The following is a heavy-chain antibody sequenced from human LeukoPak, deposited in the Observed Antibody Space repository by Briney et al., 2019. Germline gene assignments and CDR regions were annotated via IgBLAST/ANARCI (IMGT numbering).Heavy chain of an antibody. CDR2: IYHSGST. CDR3: ARGKSRYSYGYPYYYYYMDV. V-gene: IGHV4-4*02. Sequence: PSGTLSLTCAVSGGSISSSNWWSWVRQPPGKGLEWIGEIYHSGSTNYNPSLKSRVTISVDTSKNQFSLKLSSVTAADTAVYYCARGKSRYSYGYPYYYYYMDVWGKGTTVTVSS. D-gene: IGHD5-18*01. CDR1: GGSISSSNW. J-gene: IGHJ6*03.